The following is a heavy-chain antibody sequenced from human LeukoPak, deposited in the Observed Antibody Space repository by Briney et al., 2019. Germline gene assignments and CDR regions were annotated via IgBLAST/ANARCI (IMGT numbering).Heavy chain of an antibody. CDR1: GTSISSGAYS. CDR2: IYYSGNT. Sequence: PSQTLSLTCTVSGTSISSGAYSWSWVRQHPGKGLEWIAYIYYSGNTHYNPSLKRRVTISVDTSKNQFSLKLSSVTAADTAVYYCARTITIFGALGYFDYWGQGTLVTVSS. V-gene: IGHV4-31*03. J-gene: IGHJ4*02. CDR3: ARTITIFGALGYFDY. D-gene: IGHD3-3*01.